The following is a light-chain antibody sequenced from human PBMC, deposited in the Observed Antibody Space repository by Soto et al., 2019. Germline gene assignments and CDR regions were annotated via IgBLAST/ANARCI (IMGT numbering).Light chain of an antibody. CDR1: SSNIGSNT. V-gene: IGLV1-44*01. J-gene: IGLJ1*01. Sequence: SVLTQPPSASVTPGQRVTISCSGSSSNIGSNTVNWYQHLPGAAPKLLIQSNDQRPSGVPDRFSGSQSGPSASLAISGLQSEDEADYYCAVWDDRLNGYVFGTGTKVTV. CDR2: SND. CDR3: AVWDDRLNGYV.